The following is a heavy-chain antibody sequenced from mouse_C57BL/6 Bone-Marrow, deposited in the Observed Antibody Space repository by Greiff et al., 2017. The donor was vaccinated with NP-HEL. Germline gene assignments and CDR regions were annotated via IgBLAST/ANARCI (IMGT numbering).Heavy chain of an antibody. J-gene: IGHJ1*03. Sequence: VQLQQPGAELVKPGASVKMSCKASGYTFTSYWITWVKQRPGQGLEWIGDIYPGSGSTNYNEKFKSKATLTVDTSSSTAYMQLSSLTSEDSAVYYCARKRIYYDYDGYWYFDVWGTGTTVTVSS. CDR1: GYTFTSYW. CDR3: ARKRIYYDYDGYWYFDV. V-gene: IGHV1-55*01. CDR2: IYPGSGST. D-gene: IGHD2-4*01.